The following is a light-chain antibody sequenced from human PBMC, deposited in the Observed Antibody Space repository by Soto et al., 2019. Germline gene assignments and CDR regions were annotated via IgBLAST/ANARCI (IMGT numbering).Light chain of an antibody. V-gene: IGKV3-11*01. CDR3: QQYNNWPPIT. CDR2: DAS. CDR1: QDVSKY. Sequence: EIVLTQSPATLSLSPGERATLSCRASQDVSKYLAWYQQKPGQAPRLLIYDASNRATGIPARFSGSGSGTDFTLTISSLEPEDFAVYYCQQYNNWPPITFGQGTRLEI. J-gene: IGKJ5*01.